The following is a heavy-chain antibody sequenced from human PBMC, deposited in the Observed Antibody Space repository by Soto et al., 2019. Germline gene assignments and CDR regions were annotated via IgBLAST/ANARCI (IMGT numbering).Heavy chain of an antibody. CDR3: ARGAAAGTGFDY. D-gene: IGHD6-13*01. V-gene: IGHV4-4*07. CDR2: IYTSGST. Sequence: PSAPLGLPYSVADCYSISYDGSWIRQPAGKGLEWIGRIYTSGSTNYNPSLKSRVTMSVGTSKNQFSLKLSSVTAADTAVYYCARGAAAGTGFDYWGQGTLVTLSS. J-gene: IGHJ4*02. CDR1: DCYSISYD.